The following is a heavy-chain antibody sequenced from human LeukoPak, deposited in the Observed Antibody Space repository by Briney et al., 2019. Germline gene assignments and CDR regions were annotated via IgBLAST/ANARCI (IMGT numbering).Heavy chain of an antibody. V-gene: IGHV4-61*02. CDR3: ARDDETPADYFDY. CDR1: GGSISSGGYF. J-gene: IGHJ4*02. Sequence: PSQTLSLTCAVSGGSISSGGYFWPWLRQPAGKGLEWIARIYTSGSTTYNPSLKSRVTISLATSKKQFSLKLSSVTAADTAVYYCARDDETPADYFDYWGQGTLVTVSS. CDR2: IYTSGST.